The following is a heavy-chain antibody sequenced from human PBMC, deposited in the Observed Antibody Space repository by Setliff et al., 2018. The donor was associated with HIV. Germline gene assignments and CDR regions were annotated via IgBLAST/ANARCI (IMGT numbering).Heavy chain of an antibody. CDR2: IYHSGST. V-gene: IGHV4-38-2*01. D-gene: IGHD5-12*01. Sequence: SETLSLTCGVSGASISNGYYWAWIRQTPGKGPEWIGSIYHSGSTNYNPSLKSRVTISLDKSKNQFSLKLSSVTAADTAVYYCASEMATIPNWFDPWGQGTLVTVSS. J-gene: IGHJ5*02. CDR3: ASEMATIPNWFDP. CDR1: GASISNGYY.